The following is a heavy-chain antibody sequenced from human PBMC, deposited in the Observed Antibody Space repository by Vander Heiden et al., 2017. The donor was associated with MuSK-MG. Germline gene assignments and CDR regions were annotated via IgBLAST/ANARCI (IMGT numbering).Heavy chain of an antibody. CDR3: AREGRPYYYGSGSAANFDY. CDR1: GGTFSSYA. J-gene: IGHJ4*02. D-gene: IGHD3-10*01. V-gene: IGHV1-69*01. CDR2: IIPIFGTA. Sequence: QVQLVQSGAEVKKPGSSVKVSCKASGGTFSSYAISWVRQAPGQGLEWRGGIIPIFGTANYAQKFQGRVTITADESTSTAYMELSSLRSEDTAVYYCAREGRPYYYGSGSAANFDYWGQGTLGTVSS.